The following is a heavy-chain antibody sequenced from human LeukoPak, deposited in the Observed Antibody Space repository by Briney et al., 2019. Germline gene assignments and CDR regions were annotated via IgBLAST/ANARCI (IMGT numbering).Heavy chain of an antibody. CDR2: ISDGGRTI. J-gene: IGHJ4*02. CDR1: GFTFSSYS. CDR3: ARGNPLLMITFGGLFDY. Sequence: GGSLRLSCAASGFTFSSYSMNWVRQAPGKGLEWISYISDGGRTIHYADSVKGRFTISRDNVKNSLYLQMNSLRPDDTAVYYCARGNPLLMITFGGLFDYWGQGTLVTVSS. V-gene: IGHV3-48*04. D-gene: IGHD3-16*01.